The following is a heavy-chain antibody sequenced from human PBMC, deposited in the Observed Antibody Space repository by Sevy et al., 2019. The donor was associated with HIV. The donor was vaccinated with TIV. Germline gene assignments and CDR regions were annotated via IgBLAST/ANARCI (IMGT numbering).Heavy chain of an antibody. J-gene: IGHJ4*02. CDR3: GRGGSTTPDDY. CDR2: LSFGGGEI. V-gene: IGHV3-23*01. D-gene: IGHD3-16*01. Sequence: GGSLRLSCAASGFTFSKYSMSWVRQPPGKGLEWVSTLSFGGGEINYADSVKGRFTISRDNSKSSVYLQMNNLRPEDTAVYYCGRGGSTTPDDYWGQGTLVTVSS. CDR1: GFTFSKYS.